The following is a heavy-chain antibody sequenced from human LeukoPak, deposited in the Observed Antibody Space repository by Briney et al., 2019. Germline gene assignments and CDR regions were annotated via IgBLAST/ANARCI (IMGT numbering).Heavy chain of an antibody. CDR2: IYTSGST. CDR3: AKSNGYGLVDI. J-gene: IGHJ3*02. CDR1: GVSISSYY. Sequence: SETLSLTCTVSGVSISSYYRSWLRQPAGKGLEWIGRIYTSGSTYYSPSLKSRVTISLDTSRNQFSLKLNSVTAADTAVYYCAKSNGYGLVDIWGQGTMVTVSS. V-gene: IGHV4-4*07. D-gene: IGHD3-10*01.